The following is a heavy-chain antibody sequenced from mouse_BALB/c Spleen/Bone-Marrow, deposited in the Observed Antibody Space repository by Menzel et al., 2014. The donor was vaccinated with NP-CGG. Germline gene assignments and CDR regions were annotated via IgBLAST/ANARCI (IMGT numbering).Heavy chain of an antibody. Sequence: DVKLQESGGGLVQPGGSLRLSCTTSGFTFTGYYMSWVRQPPGKALEWLAFIRNKAYGYTTEYSASVRGRFTISRDNSQSILYLQMNTLRAEDSATYYCARFPMDYWGQGTSVTVSS. CDR3: ARFPMDY. CDR1: GFTFTGYY. J-gene: IGHJ4*01. CDR2: IRNKAYGYTT. V-gene: IGHV7-3*02.